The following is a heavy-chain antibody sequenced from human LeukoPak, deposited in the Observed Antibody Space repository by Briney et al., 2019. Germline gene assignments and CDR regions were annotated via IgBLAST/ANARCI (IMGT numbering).Heavy chain of an antibody. Sequence: GGSLRLSCEGSGFTFSNAWMIWVRQAPGKGLEGVGRIKSKAVGGTIDYAAPVKGRFTISRDDSKNTLYLQMNSLKTEDTAVYYCSADRRYNPGYWGQGTLVTVSS. CDR1: GFTFSNAW. V-gene: IGHV3-15*01. J-gene: IGHJ4*02. D-gene: IGHD1-14*01. CDR2: IKSKAVGGTI. CDR3: SADRRYNPGY.